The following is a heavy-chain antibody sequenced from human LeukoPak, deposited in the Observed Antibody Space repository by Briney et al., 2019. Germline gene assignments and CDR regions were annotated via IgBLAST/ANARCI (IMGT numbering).Heavy chain of an antibody. D-gene: IGHD2-2*01. CDR1: GFTFSSYG. V-gene: IGHV3-30*02. J-gene: IGHJ4*02. Sequence: GGSLRLSCAASGFTFSSYGMHWVRQAPGKGLEWVAFIRYDGSNKYYADSVKGRFTISRDNSKNTLYLQMNSLRAEDTAVYYCAKDFSAIVVVPADAVDYRGQGTLVTVSS. CDR3: AKDFSAIVVVPADAVDY. CDR2: IRYDGSNK.